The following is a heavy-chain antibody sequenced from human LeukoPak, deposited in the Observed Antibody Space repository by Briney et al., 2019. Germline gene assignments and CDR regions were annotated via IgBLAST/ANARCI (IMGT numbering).Heavy chain of an antibody. CDR1: GFTFGDYV. CDR3: TRGSDTIFGVSRDGFDY. J-gene: IGHJ4*02. V-gene: IGHV3-49*03. Sequence: GGSLRLSCTASGFTFGDYVMSWFRQAPGKGLEWVGFVRSKAYGETTEYAASVKGRFIISRDDSKRIAYLQMYSLKTEDTAIYYCTRGSDTIFGVSRDGFDYWGQGTLVTVSS. D-gene: IGHD3-3*01. CDR2: VRSKAYGETT.